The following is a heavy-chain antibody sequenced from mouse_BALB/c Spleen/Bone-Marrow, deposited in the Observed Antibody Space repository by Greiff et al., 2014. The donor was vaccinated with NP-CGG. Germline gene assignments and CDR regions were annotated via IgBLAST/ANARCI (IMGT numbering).Heavy chain of an antibody. CDR1: GYAFSSYW. V-gene: IGHV1-80*01. CDR2: IYPGDGDT. CDR3: ARWLPAMDY. J-gene: IGHJ4*01. D-gene: IGHD2-2*01. Sequence: QVQLQQSGAELVRPGSSVKISCKASGYAFSSYWMSWVKQRPGQGLEWIGQIYPGDGDTNYNGKFKGKATLTADKSSSTAYMQLSSLTSEDSAVYFCARWLPAMDYWGQGTSVTASS.